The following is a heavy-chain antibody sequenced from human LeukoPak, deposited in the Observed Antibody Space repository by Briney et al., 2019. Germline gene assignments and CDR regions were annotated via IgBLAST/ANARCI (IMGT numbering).Heavy chain of an antibody. J-gene: IGHJ3*02. CDR2: IYTSGST. CDR3: AREIPTLSWYEVASDI. D-gene: IGHD6-13*01. V-gene: IGHV4-61*02. Sequence: SETLSLTCTVSGGSISSGSYYWSWIRQPAGKGLEWIGRIYTSGSTNYNPSLKSRVTISVDTSKNQFSLKLSSVTAADTAVYYCAREIPTLSWYEVASDIWGQGTMVTVSS. CDR1: GGSISSGSYY.